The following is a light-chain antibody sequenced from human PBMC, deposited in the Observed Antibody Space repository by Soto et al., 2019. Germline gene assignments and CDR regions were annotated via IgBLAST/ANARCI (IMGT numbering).Light chain of an antibody. CDR3: QQYYSYPGT. CDR2: AAS. V-gene: IGKV1-12*01. Sequence: IQMTQSPSSVSASLGDRVTITCRASQSVSNWLAWYQQKRGKAPKLLIYAASRLQSGVPSMFNGSGSGTDFTLTISCLQSEDFATYYCQQYYSYPGTFGQGTRLEI. J-gene: IGKJ5*01. CDR1: QSVSNW.